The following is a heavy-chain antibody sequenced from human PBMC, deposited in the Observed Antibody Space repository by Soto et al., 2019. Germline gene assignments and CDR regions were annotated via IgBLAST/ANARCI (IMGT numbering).Heavy chain of an antibody. V-gene: IGHV1-69*01. D-gene: IGHD6-19*01. CDR1: GGTFSTYA. CDR2: IIPLFGTA. CDR3: ARPKGSYSSGYYYFDY. Sequence: QVQLVQSGAEVKQPGSSVKVSCKTSGGTFSTYAIYWVRQAPGQGLEWMGAIIPLFGTADYAQKFQGRVTITADESTSPASMVLSSLRSEDTAVYYCARPKGSYSSGYYYFDYWGQGTLVTVSS. J-gene: IGHJ4*02.